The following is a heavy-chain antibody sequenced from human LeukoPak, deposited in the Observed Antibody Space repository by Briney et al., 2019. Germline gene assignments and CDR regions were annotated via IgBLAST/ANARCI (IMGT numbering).Heavy chain of an antibody. CDR2: INHSGSI. CDR1: GGSLSGYY. CDR3: ARGGTNNYYDYYGMDV. D-gene: IGHD2-8*01. J-gene: IGHJ6*02. Sequence: ETLSLTCAVYGGSLSGYYWSCIRQPPGKGREWIGEINHSGSINYNPSLKSRVTISVDTSKNQFSLKLSSVTAADTAVYYCARGGTNNYYDYYGMDVWGQGTTVTVSS. V-gene: IGHV4-34*01.